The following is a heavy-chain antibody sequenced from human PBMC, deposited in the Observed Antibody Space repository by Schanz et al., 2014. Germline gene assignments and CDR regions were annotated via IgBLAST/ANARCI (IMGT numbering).Heavy chain of an antibody. CDR3: ARGGPAYYFDD. CDR1: GFTFENYA. CDR2: IGVDGTTT. Sequence: EVQLLESGGGLIQPGGSLRLSCAASGFTFENYALTWVRQVPGKGLEWVSVIGVDGTTTYYADSVKGRFTISRDNSKNTVYIQMNSLRAEDTAVYYCARGGPAYYFDDWGQGTLVTVSS. V-gene: IGHV3-23*01. J-gene: IGHJ4*02.